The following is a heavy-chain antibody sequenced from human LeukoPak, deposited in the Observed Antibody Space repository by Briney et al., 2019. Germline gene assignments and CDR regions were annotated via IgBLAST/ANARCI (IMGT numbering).Heavy chain of an antibody. D-gene: IGHD3-10*01. V-gene: IGHV1-2*02. J-gene: IGHJ4*02. Sequence: ASVKVSCKASGYTFTGYYIHWVRQAPGQGLEWMGWINPNSGGTNYAQKFQGRVTMTRDTSISTAYMELSRLRSDDTAVYYCARDGLWFGEFVVYWGQGTLVTVSS. CDR2: INPNSGGT. CDR3: ARDGLWFGEFVVY. CDR1: GYTFTGYY.